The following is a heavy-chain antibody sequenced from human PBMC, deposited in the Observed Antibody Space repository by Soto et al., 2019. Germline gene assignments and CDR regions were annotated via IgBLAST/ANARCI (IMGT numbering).Heavy chain of an antibody. Sequence: SDTLSLTCTFPGASIPSADYSWTSIRQPPGKGLEWIGYIYHTGTTYYNMSLKSRVTISVDRSKNQFSLKLSSVTAADTAVYYCARGINYYDSSGDSWFDPWGQGTLVTVS. CDR2: IYHTGTT. J-gene: IGHJ5*02. CDR3: ARGINYYDSSGDSWFDP. D-gene: IGHD3-22*01. CDR1: GASIPSADYS. V-gene: IGHV4-30-2*01.